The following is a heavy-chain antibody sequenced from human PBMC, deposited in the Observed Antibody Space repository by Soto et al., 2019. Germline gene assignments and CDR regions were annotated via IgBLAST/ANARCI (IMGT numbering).Heavy chain of an antibody. V-gene: IGHV3-23*01. J-gene: IGHJ4*02. Sequence: GGSLRLSCAASGFTFSSYAMSWVRQAPGKGLEWVSGISGSGDSTYYADSVKGRFTISRDNSKNTLYLQMNSPRAEDTAVYCCAKEQGGRFYYFDYWGQGALVTVSS. CDR1: GFTFSSYA. D-gene: IGHD1-26*01. CDR3: AKEQGGRFYYFDY. CDR2: ISGSGDST.